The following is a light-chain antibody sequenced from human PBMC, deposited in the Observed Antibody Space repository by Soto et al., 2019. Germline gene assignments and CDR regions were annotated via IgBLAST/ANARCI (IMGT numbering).Light chain of an antibody. CDR2: SDD. Sequence: QPVLTQPPSASGTPGQRVTISCSGSASSIGENAVTWYQQLPGTAPKVVIYSDDQGPSGVPDRFSGSKSGTSASLAISGLQSEDEADYYCAVWDDNLDGWVFGGGTKLTVL. V-gene: IGLV1-44*01. J-gene: IGLJ3*02. CDR3: AVWDDNLDGWV. CDR1: ASSIGENA.